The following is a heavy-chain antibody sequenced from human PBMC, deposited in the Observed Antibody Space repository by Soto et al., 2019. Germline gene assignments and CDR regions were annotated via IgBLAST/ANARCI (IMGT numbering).Heavy chain of an antibody. J-gene: IGHJ5*02. V-gene: IGHV4-59*01. CDR2: IYYSGST. Sequence: ETLSLTCTVSGGSISSYYWSWIRQPPGKGLEWIGYIYYSGSTNYNPSLKSRVTISVDTSKNQFSLKLSSVTAADTAVYYCARGDCSSTSCYYFLDNWFDPWGQGTLVTVSS. D-gene: IGHD2-2*01. CDR3: ARGDCSSTSCYYFLDNWFDP. CDR1: GGSISSYY.